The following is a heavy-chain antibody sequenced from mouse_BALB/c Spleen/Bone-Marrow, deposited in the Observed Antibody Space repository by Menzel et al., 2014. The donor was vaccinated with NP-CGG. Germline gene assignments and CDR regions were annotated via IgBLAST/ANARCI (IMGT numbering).Heavy chain of an antibody. V-gene: IGHV7-1*02. CDR1: GFTFSDFY. CDR2: SRNKANDYTT. D-gene: IGHD1-1*01. Sequence: EVKLMESGGGLVQPGGSLRLSCATSGFTFSDFYMEWVRQPPGKRLEWIAASRNKANDYTTEYSASVKGRFIVSRDTSQSILYLQMNALRAEDTAIYYCARDYYGSSYWYFDFWGAGTTVTVSS. CDR3: ARDYYGSSYWYFDF. J-gene: IGHJ1*01.